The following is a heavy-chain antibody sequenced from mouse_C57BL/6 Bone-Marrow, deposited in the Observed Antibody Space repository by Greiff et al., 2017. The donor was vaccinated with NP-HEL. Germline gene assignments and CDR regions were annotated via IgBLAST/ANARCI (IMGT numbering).Heavy chain of an antibody. V-gene: IGHV1-53*01. Sequence: QLQLNQPGTELLKPGASVTLSCKASGYTFTSSWMPWVKQRPGHGLEWIGNINPSNGGTNYNEKFKSKATLTVDKSSSTAYMQLSSLTSEDSAVYYCARGDYYGSRNAMDYWGQGTSVTVSS. J-gene: IGHJ4*01. CDR2: INPSNGGT. CDR1: GYTFTSSW. D-gene: IGHD1-1*01. CDR3: ARGDYYGSRNAMDY.